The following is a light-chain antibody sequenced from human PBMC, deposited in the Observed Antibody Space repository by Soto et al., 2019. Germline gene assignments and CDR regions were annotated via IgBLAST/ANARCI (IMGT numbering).Light chain of an antibody. J-gene: IGKJ2*01. CDR2: AAS. V-gene: IGKV1-8*01. CDR1: QGISSY. Sequence: AIRMTQSPSSLSASTGDRVTITCRASQGISSYLAWYQQKPGKAPKLLIYAASTLQSGVPSRFSGSGYVTDFTLTISCLQSEDFATYYCQQYYSYPLYTFGQGTKLEIK. CDR3: QQYYSYPLYT.